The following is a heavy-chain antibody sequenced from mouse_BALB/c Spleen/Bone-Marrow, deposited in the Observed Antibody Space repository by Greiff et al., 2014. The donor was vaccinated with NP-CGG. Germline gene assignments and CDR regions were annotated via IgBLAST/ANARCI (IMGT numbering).Heavy chain of an antibody. CDR1: GYTFSSYW. V-gene: IGHV1-9*01. CDR2: ILPGSGST. J-gene: IGHJ1*01. CDR3: ARRGGWLGYFDV. Sequence: VQLQQSGAELMKPGASVKISCKATGYTFSSYWIEWVKQRPGHGLEWIGEILPGSGSTNYNEKFKGKATYTADTYSNTAYMQLSSLTSEDSAVYYCARRGGWLGYFDVWGAGTTVTVSS. D-gene: IGHD2-3*01.